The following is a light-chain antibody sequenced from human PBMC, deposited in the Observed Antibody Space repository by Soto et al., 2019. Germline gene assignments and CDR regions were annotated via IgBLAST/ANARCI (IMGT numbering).Light chain of an antibody. CDR1: QSVSSSY. Sequence: VLTQSPGPLSLKKGERATLSCRASQSVSSSYLAWYQQKPGQAPRLLIYGASSRATGIPDRFSGSGSGTDFTLTISRLEPEDFAVYYCQQYGSSPWTFDQGTKVDIK. CDR2: GAS. V-gene: IGKV3-20*01. J-gene: IGKJ1*01. CDR3: QQYGSSPWT.